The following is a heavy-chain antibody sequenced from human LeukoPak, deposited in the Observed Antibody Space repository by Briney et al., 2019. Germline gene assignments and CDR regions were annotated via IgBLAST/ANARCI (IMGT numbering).Heavy chain of an antibody. D-gene: IGHD3-16*01. CDR3: AKVSVCYGCYLDY. CDR2: INGAGTNT. Sequence: PGGSLRLSCAASGYTFSIHGLTWVRQAPGKGLEWVSTINGAGTNTYYAETVKGRFTISRDNSKNTLYLQMHSLRAEDTVIYYCAKVSVCYGCYLDYWGQGTLVTVS. CDR1: GYTFSIHG. J-gene: IGHJ4*02. V-gene: IGHV3-23*01.